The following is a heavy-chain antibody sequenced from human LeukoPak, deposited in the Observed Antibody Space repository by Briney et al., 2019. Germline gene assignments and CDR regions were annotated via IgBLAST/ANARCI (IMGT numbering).Heavy chain of an antibody. CDR2: ISEDGTNK. V-gene: IGHV3-30-3*01. Sequence: GRSLRLSCAASGFTLSSYAMQWVRQAPGKGPEWVSGISEDGTNKYHADSVKGRFTISRDHAKSSLYLEMNSLRAEDTAVYYCARLRRYCSTSTCQYYYYYMDVWGKGTTVTVSS. J-gene: IGHJ6*03. CDR1: GFTLSSYA. D-gene: IGHD2-2*01. CDR3: ARLRRYCSTSTCQYYYYYMDV.